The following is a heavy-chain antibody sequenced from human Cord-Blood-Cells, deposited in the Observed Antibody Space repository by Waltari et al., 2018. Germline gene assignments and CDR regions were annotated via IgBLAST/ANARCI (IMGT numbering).Heavy chain of an antibody. CDR2: TIPIFGTV. D-gene: IGHD6-6*01. CDR1: GGTFSSYP. Sequence: QVPLVQSGAEVKKPGSSVKVSCKSSGGTFSSYPISWVRQAPGQGLEWMGETIPIFGTVNYAQKVQGRVTITADKSTSTAYMELSSLRSESTAVYYCAGDWGSSSPSDWDFDLWGRGARVTVSS. J-gene: IGHJ2*01. CDR3: AGDWGSSSPSDWDFDL. V-gene: IGHV1-69*06.